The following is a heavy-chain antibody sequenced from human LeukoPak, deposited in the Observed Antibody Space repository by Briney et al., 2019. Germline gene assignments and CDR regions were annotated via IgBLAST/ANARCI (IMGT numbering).Heavy chain of an antibody. CDR3: ATRPDGNDVPYFDY. CDR2: INSRSGII. CDR1: GFTFSNYA. J-gene: IGHJ4*02. V-gene: IGHV3-48*01. D-gene: IGHD5-12*01. Sequence: GGSLRLSCAASGFTFSNYAMNWVRQAPGKGLEWVSYINSRSGIIRYADSVKGRFTISRDNAKKSLDLQMNSLRAEDTAVYYCATRPDGNDVPYFDYWGQGTLVTVSS.